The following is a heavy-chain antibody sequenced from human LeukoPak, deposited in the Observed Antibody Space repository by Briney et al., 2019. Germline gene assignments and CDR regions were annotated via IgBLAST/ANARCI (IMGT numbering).Heavy chain of an antibody. Sequence: PGTSLTLSCAAYRFPFSSYDMHWVRQAPGKGLEWVAGIAYVGSHRSYADSVKGRFTPFRDKAKNTVFLQMIRLRAEDTAGYYGANGEGAVTGEFDYWGQGTLVTVSS. CDR1: RFPFSSYD. CDR3: ANGEGAVTGEFDY. J-gene: IGHJ4*02. CDR2: IAYVGSHR. V-gene: IGHV3-30*18. D-gene: IGHD6-19*01.